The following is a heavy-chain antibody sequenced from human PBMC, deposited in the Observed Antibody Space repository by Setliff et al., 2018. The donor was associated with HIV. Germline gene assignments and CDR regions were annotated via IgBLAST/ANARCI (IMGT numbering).Heavy chain of an antibody. CDR3: ARQPRWLQFPRYFDY. V-gene: IGHV4-34*01. CDR1: GGSFSGYY. Sequence: SETLSLTCAVYGGSFSGYYCSWIRQPPGKGLEWIGEINHSGSTNYNPSLKSRVTISVDTSKNQFSLKLSSVTAADTAVYYCARQPRWLQFPRYFDYWGQGTLVTVSS. CDR2: INHSGST. J-gene: IGHJ4*02. D-gene: IGHD5-12*01.